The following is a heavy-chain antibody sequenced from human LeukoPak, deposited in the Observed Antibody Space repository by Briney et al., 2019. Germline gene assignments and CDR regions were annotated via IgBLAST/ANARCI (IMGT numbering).Heavy chain of an antibody. CDR1: GFTFDDYG. CDR2: INWNGGST. Sequence: PGGSLRLSXAASGFTFDDYGMSWLRQAPGKGLEWVSGINWNGGSTGYADSVKGRFTISRDNAKNSLYLQMNSLRAEDTALYYCARDRFLEWLLPFDYWGQGTLVTVSS. CDR3: ARDRFLEWLLPFDY. D-gene: IGHD3-3*01. V-gene: IGHV3-20*04. J-gene: IGHJ4*02.